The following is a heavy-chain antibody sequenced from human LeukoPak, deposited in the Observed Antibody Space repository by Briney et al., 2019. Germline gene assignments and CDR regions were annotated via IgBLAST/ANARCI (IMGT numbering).Heavy chain of an antibody. CDR3: ASAFWYYFDY. Sequence: SETLSLTCAVSGGSFSGYYWSWIRQPPGKGLEWIGYIYYSGSTYYNPSLKSRVTISVDTSKNQFSLKLSSVTAADTAVYYCASAFWYYFDYWGQGTLVTVSS. J-gene: IGHJ4*02. D-gene: IGHD2-8*02. CDR2: IYYSGST. CDR1: GGSFSGYY. V-gene: IGHV4-30-4*08.